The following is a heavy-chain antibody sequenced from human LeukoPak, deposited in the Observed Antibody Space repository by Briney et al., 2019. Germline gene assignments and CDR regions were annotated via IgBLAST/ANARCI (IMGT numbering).Heavy chain of an antibody. CDR1: GYTFTGYY. CDR2: INPNSGGT. Sequence: EASVKVSCKASGYTFTGYYMHWVRQAPGQGLEWMGWINPNSGGTNYAQKFQGRVTMTRDTSISTDYMELSRLRSDDTAVYYCARDRRYCSTSSCSAPDVWGQGTTVTVSS. V-gene: IGHV1-2*02. D-gene: IGHD2-2*01. J-gene: IGHJ6*02. CDR3: ARDRRYCSTSSCSAPDV.